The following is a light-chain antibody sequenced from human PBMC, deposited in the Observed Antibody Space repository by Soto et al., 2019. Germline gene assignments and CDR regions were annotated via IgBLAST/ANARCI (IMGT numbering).Light chain of an antibody. CDR3: SSHAGSNSLL. V-gene: IGLV2-8*01. J-gene: IGLJ2*01. CDR1: SSDVGGYKY. CDR2: EVT. Sequence: QSALTQPPSASGSPGQSVTISCTGTSSDVGGYKYVSWYQQHPGKAPKLMIYEVTQRPSGVPDRFSGSKSGNTASLTVSGLQAEDEADYYYSSHAGSNSLLFGGGTKVTVL.